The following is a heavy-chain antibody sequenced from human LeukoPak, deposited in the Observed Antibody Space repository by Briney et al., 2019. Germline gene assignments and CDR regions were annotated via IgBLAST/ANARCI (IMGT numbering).Heavy chain of an antibody. Sequence: GGSLRLSCAASGFTFSKSWIHWVRQAPGKGLAWVSQIDRDGSSRNYADSVKGRFTISRDNAKNTLSLQMNSLRAEDTAVYYCARDYQYGLDVWGQGTTVTVSS. CDR3: ARDYQYGLDV. V-gene: IGHV3-74*01. CDR2: IDRDGSSR. CDR1: GFTFSKSW. J-gene: IGHJ6*02.